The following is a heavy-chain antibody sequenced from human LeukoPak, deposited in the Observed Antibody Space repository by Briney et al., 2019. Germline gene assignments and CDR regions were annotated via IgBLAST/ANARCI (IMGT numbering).Heavy chain of an antibody. D-gene: IGHD3-10*01. CDR1: GGSISSYY. V-gene: IGHV4-59*01. Sequence: PSETLSLTCTVSGGSISSYYWSWIRQPPGKGLEWIGYIYYSGSTNYNPSLKSRVTISVDTSKNQFSLKLSSVTAADTAVYYCARDVVNGSGSYEWFDPWGQGTLVTVSS. CDR3: ARDVVNGSGSYEWFDP. J-gene: IGHJ5*02. CDR2: IYYSGST.